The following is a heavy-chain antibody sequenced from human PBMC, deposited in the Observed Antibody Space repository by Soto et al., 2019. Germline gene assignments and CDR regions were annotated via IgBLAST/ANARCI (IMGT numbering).Heavy chain of an antibody. V-gene: IGHV4-34*01. CDR2: INHSGSA. CDR1: GASLSGVY. J-gene: IGHJ6*02. Sequence: QVQLQQWGAGLLKPSETLSLTCGVSGASLSGVYWTWIRQTPGRGLEWIGEINHSGSAYYNTALGDRVTIAGYTSKKPISLSLTSLPAAATGRYHCARAFKGMIEHTGWTKPYYYGLAVWAQGTAVLASS. D-gene: IGHD6-19*01. CDR3: ARAFKGMIEHTGWTKPYYYGLAV.